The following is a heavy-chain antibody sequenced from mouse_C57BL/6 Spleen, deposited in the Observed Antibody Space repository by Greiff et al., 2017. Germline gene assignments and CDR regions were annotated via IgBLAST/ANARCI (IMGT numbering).Heavy chain of an antibody. CDR2: INPYNGDT. D-gene: IGHD1-1*01. J-gene: IGHJ2*01. CDR3: ERSDLITTVRYFDY. CDR1: GYSFTGYF. V-gene: IGHV1-20*01. Sequence: VQLQQSGPELVKPGDSVKISCKASGYSFTGYFMNWVLQSHGKSLEWIGRINPYNGDTFYNQKFKGKATLTVDKSSSTAHMELRSLTSADSAVYYCERSDLITTVRYFDYWGQGTTLTVSS.